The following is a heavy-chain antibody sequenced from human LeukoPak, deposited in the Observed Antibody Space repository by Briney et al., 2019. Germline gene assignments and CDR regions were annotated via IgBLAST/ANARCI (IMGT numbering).Heavy chain of an antibody. Sequence: ASVKVSCKASVYTFTRYYMHWVRQAPGQGLEWMGWINPNSGGTNYAQKFQGRVTMTRDTSISTVYMELSRLRSDDTAVYYCARVAMVRGVPDAFDIWGQGTMVTVSS. CDR1: VYTFTRYY. V-gene: IGHV1-2*02. J-gene: IGHJ3*02. CDR3: ARVAMVRGVPDAFDI. CDR2: INPNSGGT. D-gene: IGHD3-10*01.